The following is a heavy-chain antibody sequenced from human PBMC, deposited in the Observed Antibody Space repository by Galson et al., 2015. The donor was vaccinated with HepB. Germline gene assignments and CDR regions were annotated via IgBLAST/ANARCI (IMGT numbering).Heavy chain of an antibody. CDR1: GNSFSSYW. CDR3: ARGNWGGSHLYYFDY. J-gene: IGHJ4*02. V-gene: IGHV5-51*01. D-gene: IGHD1-26*01. CDR2: IYPADSDI. Sequence: QSGAEVKKPGESLKISCKGSGNSFSSYWIGWVRQMPGKGLEWMGIIYPADSDIRYSPSFQGQVTILVDKSISTAYLQWSSLKASDTAMYYCARGNWGGSHLYYFDYWGQGTPVTVSS.